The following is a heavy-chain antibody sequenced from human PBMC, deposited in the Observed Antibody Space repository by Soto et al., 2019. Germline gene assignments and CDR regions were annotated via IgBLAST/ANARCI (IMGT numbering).Heavy chain of an antibody. J-gene: IGHJ6*03. CDR1: GFTFSNNA. Sequence: GGSLRLSCAASGFTFSNNAMSWVRQAPGKGLEWVSSISGGVGSTDYADSVKGRFAISRDNSKNTLYLQMNSLRAEDTAVYYCAKDQGFCYSVGCFNYYMDVWGKGTTVTVSS. CDR2: ISGGVGST. V-gene: IGHV3-23*01. D-gene: IGHD2-2*01. CDR3: AKDQGFCYSVGCFNYYMDV.